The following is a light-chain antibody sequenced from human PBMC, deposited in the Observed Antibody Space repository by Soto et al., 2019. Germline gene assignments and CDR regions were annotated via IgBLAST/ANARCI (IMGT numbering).Light chain of an antibody. J-gene: IGKJ1*01. V-gene: IGKV3-15*01. CDR3: QQYDNGGT. Sequence: EIVMTQSPATLSVSPGERATLSCRASQSVSSNLAWYQHKPGQAPRLLIFAASTRATGIPARFSGSGSGTEFTLTISSLQSEDFAVYYCQQYDNGGTFGQGTKVDIK. CDR2: AAS. CDR1: QSVSSN.